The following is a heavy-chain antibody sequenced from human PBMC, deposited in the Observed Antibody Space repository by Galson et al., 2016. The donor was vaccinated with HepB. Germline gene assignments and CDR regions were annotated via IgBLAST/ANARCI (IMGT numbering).Heavy chain of an antibody. D-gene: IGHD3-22*01. CDR2: IGVSGDT. CDR3: ASGRNNVDSSIHSWEFDY. J-gene: IGHJ4*02. CDR1: GFTFSHYD. V-gene: IGHV3-13*01. Sequence: SLRLSCAGSGFTFSHYDIHWVRQAKGKGLEWVSGIGVSGDTYHSDSAKGRFTISREDYKNSVYLQLNNLRAGDTAVYFCASGRNNVDSSIHSWEFDYWGQGALVTVSS.